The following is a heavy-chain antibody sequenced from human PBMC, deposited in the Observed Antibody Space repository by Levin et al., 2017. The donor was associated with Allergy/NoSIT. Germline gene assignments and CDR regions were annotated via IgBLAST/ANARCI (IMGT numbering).Heavy chain of an antibody. V-gene: IGHV4-31*03. CDR1: GVSVSSDDYY. Sequence: SETLSLTCIVSGPVSGVSVSSDDYYWSWIRQHPGKGLEWIGYIRYNDSTHYNPSLKSRVTIPRDTSENHFSVRLSPVTAADTAVYYWARGRNSVFLNNWGQGILVAVSS. D-gene: IGHD5/OR15-5a*01. CDR3: ARGRNSVFLNN. CDR2: IRYNDST. J-gene: IGHJ4*02.